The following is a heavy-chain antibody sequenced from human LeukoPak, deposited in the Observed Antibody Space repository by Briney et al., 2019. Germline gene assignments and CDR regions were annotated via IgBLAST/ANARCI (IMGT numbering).Heavy chain of an antibody. CDR2: INPDGGS. CDR3: ARSGVATCHY. V-gene: IGHV3-23*01. D-gene: IGHD3-10*01. CDR1: GFTFSDYA. Sequence: GGSLRLSCQASGFTFSDYAMSWVRQAPGKGLEWVSSINPDGGSFFADSVKGRSTISRDDSRSVVYLQVSTLSAEDTAVYYCARSGVATCHYWGQGILVTVSS. J-gene: IGHJ4*02.